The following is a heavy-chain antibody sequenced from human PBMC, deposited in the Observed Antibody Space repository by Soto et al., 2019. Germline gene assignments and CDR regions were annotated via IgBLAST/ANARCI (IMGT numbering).Heavy chain of an antibody. J-gene: IGHJ4*02. CDR3: ARGYGDYVSDY. CDR2: NYYSGST. V-gene: IGHV4-59*01. D-gene: IGHD4-17*01. CDR1: GGYISSYY. Sequence: QVQLQESGPGLVKPSETLSLTCTVSGGYISSYYWNWIRQPPGKGLEGIGYNYYSGSTNYNPSLKSRVTISGDTSKNQCSLKLSSVTAADTAVYYCARGYGDYVSDYWGQGTLVTVSS.